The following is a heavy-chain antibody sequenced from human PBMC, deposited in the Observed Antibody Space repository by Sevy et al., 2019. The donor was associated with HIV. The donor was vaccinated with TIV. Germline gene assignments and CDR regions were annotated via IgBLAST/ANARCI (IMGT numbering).Heavy chain of an antibody. V-gene: IGHV3-23*01. J-gene: IGHJ3*02. D-gene: IGHD3-22*01. CDR2: IFRNFRGVDVT. CDR3: AGARYGSSGSFDALDI. Sequence: GGSLGLSCTTSGFTFTSYAMNWVRQAPGKGLEWVSTIFRNFRGVDVTYDADSVKGRFTISRDSSRNTLYLQMNSLRAEDTAVYYCAGARYGSSGSFDALDIWGQGTMVTVSS. CDR1: GFTFTSYA.